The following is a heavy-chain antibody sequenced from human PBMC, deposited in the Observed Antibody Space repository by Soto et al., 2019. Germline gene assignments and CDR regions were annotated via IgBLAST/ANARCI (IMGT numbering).Heavy chain of an antibody. CDR3: AREYSNSPEAFDS. CDR2: IYSSGRT. D-gene: IGHD1-26*01. J-gene: IGHJ4*02. V-gene: IGHV4-61*08. Sequence: SETLSLTYTVSGGSVNSDDYYWSWIRQPPGKGLEWIGYIYSSGRTNYNPSLMSRVTISLDTSRNQFSLKLSSVTAADTAVFFCAREYSNSPEAFDSWGQGTLVTVSS. CDR1: GGSVNSDDYY.